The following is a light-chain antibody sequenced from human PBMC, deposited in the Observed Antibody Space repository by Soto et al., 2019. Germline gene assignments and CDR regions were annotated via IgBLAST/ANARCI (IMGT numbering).Light chain of an antibody. CDR2: GAS. J-gene: IGKJ1*01. V-gene: IGKV3-20*01. Sequence: EIVLTQSPLTLSLSPGERATLSCRASQSSTSTYLAWYQQKPGQAPRLLIYGASSRATGIPDRFSGDGSGTDFTLTISRLEPEDFAVYYCQQYSSSPWTFGQGTKVDIK. CDR1: QSSTSTY. CDR3: QQYSSSPWT.